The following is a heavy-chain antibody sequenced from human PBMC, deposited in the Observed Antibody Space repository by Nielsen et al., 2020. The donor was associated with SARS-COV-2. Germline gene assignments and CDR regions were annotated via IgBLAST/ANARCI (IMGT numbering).Heavy chain of an antibody. J-gene: IGHJ6*02. CDR2: IRSKAYGGTT. Sequence: GGSLRLSCTASGFTFGDYAMSWVRQAPGKGLEWVGFIRSKAYGGTTEYAASVKGRFTISRDDSKSIAYLQMNSLKTEDTAVYYCTKELEHDHSNYPLLLDYYGMDVWGQGTTVTVSS. V-gene: IGHV3-49*04. CDR1: GFTFGDYA. D-gene: IGHD4-11*01. CDR3: TKELEHDHSNYPLLLDYYGMDV.